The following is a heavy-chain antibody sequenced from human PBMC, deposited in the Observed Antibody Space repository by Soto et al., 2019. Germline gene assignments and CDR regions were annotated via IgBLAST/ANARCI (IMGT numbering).Heavy chain of an antibody. CDR3: ARGVEYSSSSIYYYYYMDV. V-gene: IGHV3-21*01. CDR1: GFTFSSYS. J-gene: IGHJ6*03. D-gene: IGHD6-6*01. CDR2: ISSSSSYI. Sequence: EVQLVESGGGLVQPGGSLRLSCAASGFTFSSYSMNWVRQAPGKGLEWVSSISSSSSYIYYADSVKGRFTISRDNAKNSLYLQMNSLRAEDTAVYYCARGVEYSSSSIYYYYYMDVWGKGTTVTVSS.